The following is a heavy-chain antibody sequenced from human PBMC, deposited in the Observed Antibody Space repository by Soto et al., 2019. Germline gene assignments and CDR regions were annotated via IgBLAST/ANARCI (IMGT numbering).Heavy chain of an antibody. Sequence: GESLKISCAASGFTFSSYAMSWVRQAPGKGLEWVSAISGSGGSTYYADSVKGRFTISRDNSKNTLYLQMNSLRAEDTAVYYCAKSEGYYDFWSGYYDYYYYMDVWGKGTTVTVSS. D-gene: IGHD3-3*01. CDR2: ISGSGGST. V-gene: IGHV3-23*01. J-gene: IGHJ6*03. CDR3: AKSEGYYDFWSGYYDYYYYMDV. CDR1: GFTFSSYA.